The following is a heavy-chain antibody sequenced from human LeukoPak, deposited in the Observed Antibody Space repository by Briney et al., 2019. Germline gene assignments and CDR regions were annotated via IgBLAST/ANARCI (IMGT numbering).Heavy chain of an antibody. Sequence: PGGSLRLSCAASGFTFSSFGMHRVRQSRGKGLEWVAVIWYDGSNKYYADSVKGRFTISRDNSKNTLYLQMNSLRAEDTAVYYCARDNWNYDGYGMDVWGQGTTVTVSS. CDR3: ARDNWNYDGYGMDV. J-gene: IGHJ6*02. D-gene: IGHD1-7*01. CDR1: GFTFSSFG. CDR2: IWYDGSNK. V-gene: IGHV3-33*01.